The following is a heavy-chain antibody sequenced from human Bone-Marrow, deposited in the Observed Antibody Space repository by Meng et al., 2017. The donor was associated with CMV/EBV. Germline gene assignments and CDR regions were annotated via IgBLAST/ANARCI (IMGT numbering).Heavy chain of an antibody. Sequence: GGSLRLSCAASGFTFSSYGMHWVRQAPGKGLEWVAFIRYDGSNKYYADSVKGRFTISRDNSKNTLYLQMNSLRAEDTAVYYCAKDFRGYNRPSDYWGQGTLVTVSS. CDR2: IRYDGSNK. CDR3: AKDFRGYNRPSDY. CDR1: GFTFSSYG. V-gene: IGHV3-30*02. D-gene: IGHD1-14*01. J-gene: IGHJ4*02.